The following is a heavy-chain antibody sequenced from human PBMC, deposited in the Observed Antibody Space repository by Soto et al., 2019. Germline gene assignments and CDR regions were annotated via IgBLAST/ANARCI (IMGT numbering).Heavy chain of an antibody. CDR3: AKGRTRPLQLGSFGDNAFDV. V-gene: IGHV3-9*01. D-gene: IGHD3-10*01. CDR2: ISWNSGTL. Sequence: EVQLVESGGGLVQPGRSLRLSCVASEFTFEDYAMHWVRQAPGKGLEWVSGISWNSGTLVYADSVKGRFIISRDNAKNSLFLQMNSLSAEDTALYFCAKGRTRPLQLGSFGDNAFDVWGQGTMVTVSS. J-gene: IGHJ3*01. CDR1: EFTFEDYA.